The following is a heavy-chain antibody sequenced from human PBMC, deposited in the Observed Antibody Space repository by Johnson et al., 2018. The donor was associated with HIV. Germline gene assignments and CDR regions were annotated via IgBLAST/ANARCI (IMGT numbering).Heavy chain of an antibody. CDR2: ISYDGSNK. CDR3: ARGVGSIVGAMSTFDI. J-gene: IGHJ3*02. CDR1: GFTFSSYW. V-gene: IGHV3-30-3*01. D-gene: IGHD1-26*01. Sequence: QVQLVESGGGLIQPGGSLRLSCAASGFTFSSYWMSWVRQAPGKGLEWVAVISYDGSNKYYADSVKGRFTISRDNAKNTLYLQMKSLRPEDTALYYCARGVGSIVGAMSTFDIWGQGTMVTVSS.